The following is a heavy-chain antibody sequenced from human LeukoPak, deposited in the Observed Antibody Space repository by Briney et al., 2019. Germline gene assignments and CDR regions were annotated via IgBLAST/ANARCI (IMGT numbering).Heavy chain of an antibody. V-gene: IGHV4-34*01. CDR3: ARGRYNRNYGLFDP. Sequence: SETLSLTCTVSGGSISSYYWSWIRQPAGKGLEWIGEINHSGSTNYNPSLKSRVTISVDTSKNQFSLKLSSVTAADTAVYYCARGRYNRNYGLFDPWGQGTLVTVSS. J-gene: IGHJ5*02. CDR1: GGSISSYY. D-gene: IGHD1-7*01. CDR2: INHSGST.